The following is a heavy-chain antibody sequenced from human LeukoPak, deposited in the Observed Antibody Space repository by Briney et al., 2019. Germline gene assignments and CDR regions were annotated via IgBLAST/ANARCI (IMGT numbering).Heavy chain of an antibody. J-gene: IGHJ4*02. CDR2: IRSNGDTT. CDR3: ARDDSSGYYHFYFDY. D-gene: IGHD3-22*01. V-gene: IGHV3-23*01. Sequence: GGSLRLSCTASGFTFSSLAMTWVRQAPGKGLEWVSTIRSNGDTTYNADSVKGRFTISRDNSKNTLYLELNSLRAEDTAVYYCARDDSSGYYHFYFDYWGQGTLVTVSS. CDR1: GFTFSSLA.